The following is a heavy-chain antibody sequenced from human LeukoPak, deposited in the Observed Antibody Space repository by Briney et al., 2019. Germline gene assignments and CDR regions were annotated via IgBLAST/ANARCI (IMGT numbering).Heavy chain of an antibody. CDR2: IYHSGST. CDR1: GYSINSGYH. V-gene: IGHV4-38-2*02. CDR3: ARPQLGSGIDY. Sequence: SETLSLTCIVSGYSINSGYHWGWIRQPPGKGLEWIGSIYHSGSTYYNPSLKSRVTMSIDTSKNQFSLKLSSVTAADTAVYYCARPQLGSGIDYWGQGTLVTVSS. J-gene: IGHJ4*02. D-gene: IGHD3-10*01.